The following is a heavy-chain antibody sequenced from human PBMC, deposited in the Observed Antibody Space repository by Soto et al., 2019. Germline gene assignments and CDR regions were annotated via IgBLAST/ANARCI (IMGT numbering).Heavy chain of an antibody. CDR1: GGTFSSYT. Sequence: SVKVSCKASGGTFSSYTMSWVRQAPGQGLEWMGRIIRIRGIANYAQKFQGRVTITADKSTSTAYMELSSLKSEDTAVYYCAADERYCSGGSCGPAFDIWGQGTMVTVSS. V-gene: IGHV1-69*02. CDR2: IIRIRGIA. CDR3: AADERYCSGGSCGPAFDI. D-gene: IGHD2-15*01. J-gene: IGHJ3*02.